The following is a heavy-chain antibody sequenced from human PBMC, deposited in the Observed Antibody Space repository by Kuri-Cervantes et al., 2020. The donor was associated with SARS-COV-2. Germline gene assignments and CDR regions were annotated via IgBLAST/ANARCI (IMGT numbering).Heavy chain of an antibody. CDR3: ARGWDYNTAHMDV. D-gene: IGHD1-1*01. CDR2: VYYSWST. V-gene: IGHV4-39*01. Sequence: GSLRLSCTVSGGSISSGDYYWSWIRQPPGKGLEWIGSVYYSWSTYYNPTLKSRATISADRSKNQFSLQLNSVNVADTAVYYCARGWDYNTAHMDVWGEGTTVTVSS. CDR1: GGSISSGDYY. J-gene: IGHJ6*03.